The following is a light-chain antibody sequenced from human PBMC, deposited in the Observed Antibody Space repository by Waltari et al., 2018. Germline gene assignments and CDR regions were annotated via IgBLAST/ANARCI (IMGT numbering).Light chain of an antibody. CDR1: QSVKSN. CDR2: DAS. V-gene: IGKV3-15*01. J-gene: IGKJ2*01. Sequence: EIVMTQSPATLSVSPGERATLSCRASQSVKSNLAWYQQKPGQAPRLLIYDASTRATGIPAMFSGSGSGTEFSLAISSLQSEDFAIYFCQQYNTWPPYTFGQGTKLEIK. CDR3: QQYNTWPPYT.